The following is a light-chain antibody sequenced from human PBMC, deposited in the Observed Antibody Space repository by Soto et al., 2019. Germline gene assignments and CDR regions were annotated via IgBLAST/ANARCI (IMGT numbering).Light chain of an antibody. CDR1: QSVSSS. CDR3: HQYHSAPPA. Sequence: EVVLTQSPATLSVSPGERASLFCRASQSVSSSLAWYQQKPGQAPRLLIYDASTRATGIPARFSGSGSGTDFTLTISSLQSEDFAVYYCHQYHSAPPAFGQGTKVEIK. V-gene: IGKV3-15*01. CDR2: DAS. J-gene: IGKJ1*01.